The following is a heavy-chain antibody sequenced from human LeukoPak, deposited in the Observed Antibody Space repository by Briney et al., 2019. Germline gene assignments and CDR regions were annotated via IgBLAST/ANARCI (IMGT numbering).Heavy chain of an antibody. V-gene: IGHV4-39*07. CDR3: ARGVDGYNPFWADAFDI. D-gene: IGHD5-24*01. CDR2: IYYSGST. J-gene: IGHJ3*02. Sequence: SETLSLTCTVSGGSISSSSYYWGWIRQPPGKGLEWIGSIYYSGSTYYNPSLKSRVTISVDTSKNQFSLKLSSVAAADTAVYYCARGVDGYNPFWADAFDIWGQGTMVTVSS. CDR1: GGSISSSSYY.